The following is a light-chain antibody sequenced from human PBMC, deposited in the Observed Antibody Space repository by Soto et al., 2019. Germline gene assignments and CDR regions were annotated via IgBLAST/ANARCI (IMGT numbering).Light chain of an antibody. CDR1: SGYSDYK. J-gene: IGLJ3*02. CDR2: VGTGGIVG. V-gene: IGLV9-49*01. CDR3: GADHGSGSRFVWV. Sequence: QLVLTQPPSASASLGDSVTLTCTLSSGYSDYKVDWYQQRPGKGPRFVMRVGTGGIVGSKGDGIPGRFSVLGSGLNRYLIIRNIQEEDEGDYHCGADHGSGSRFVWVFGGGTKVTVL.